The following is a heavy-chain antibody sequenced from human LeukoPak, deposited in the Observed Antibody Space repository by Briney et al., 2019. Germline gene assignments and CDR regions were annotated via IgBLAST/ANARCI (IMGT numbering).Heavy chain of an antibody. V-gene: IGHV3-53*05. CDR3: AREWGDYYDSSGYYLDY. CDR2: IYSGGST. J-gene: IGHJ4*02. CDR1: GFTVSSNY. Sequence: GGSLRLFCAASGFTVSSNYMSWVRQAPGKGLEWVSVIYSGGSTYYADSVKGRFTISRDNSKNTLYLQMNSLRAEDTAVYYCAREWGDYYDSSGYYLDYWGQGTLVTVSS. D-gene: IGHD3-22*01.